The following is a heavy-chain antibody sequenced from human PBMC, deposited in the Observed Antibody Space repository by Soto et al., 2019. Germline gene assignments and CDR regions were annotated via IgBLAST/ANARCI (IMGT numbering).Heavy chain of an antibody. CDR1: GGSIIISNW. Sequence: PSETRSLPCAVSGGSIIISNWWMWVLQPPGNGLEWIGEIYHSGSTNYNPSLKGRCTISVDKYKNQISMKLSYVTAADTAVYYCERARMFGELWEGFYYYGMDVWGQANTVT. CDR2: IYHSGST. CDR3: ERARMFGELWEGFYYYGMDV. D-gene: IGHD3-10*02. V-gene: IGHV4-4*02. J-gene: IGHJ6*02.